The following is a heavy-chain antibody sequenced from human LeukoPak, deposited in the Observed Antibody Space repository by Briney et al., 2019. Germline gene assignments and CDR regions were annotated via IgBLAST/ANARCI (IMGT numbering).Heavy chain of an antibody. V-gene: IGHV3-33*06. Sequence: GGSLRLSCAASGFTFSNYGMHWVRQAPGKGLEWVALIWYDGSNKFYSDSVKGRFTISRDNSKNTMYLQMNSLRAEDTAVYYCAKDHGGIAIWGQGTMVTVSS. D-gene: IGHD6-13*01. CDR2: IWYDGSNK. CDR1: GFTFSNYG. CDR3: AKDHGGIAI. J-gene: IGHJ3*02.